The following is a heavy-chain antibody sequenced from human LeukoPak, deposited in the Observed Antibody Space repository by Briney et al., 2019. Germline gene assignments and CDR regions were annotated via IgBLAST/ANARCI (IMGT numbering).Heavy chain of an antibody. V-gene: IGHV3-30-3*01. CDR1: GFTFSHYA. CDR2: ISSDGSNK. D-gene: IGHD6-6*01. CDR3: ARGGSSSSYYYYYGVDV. Sequence: GGSLRLSCEGSGFTFSHYAMHWVRQAPGKGLEWVAVISSDGSNKYYADSVKGRFTISRDNSKNTLYLQTSSLRAEDTAVYYCARGGSSSSYYYYYGVDVWGQGTTVTVSS. J-gene: IGHJ6*02.